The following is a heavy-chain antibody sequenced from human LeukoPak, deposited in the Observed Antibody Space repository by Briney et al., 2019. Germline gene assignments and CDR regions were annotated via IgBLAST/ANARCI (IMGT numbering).Heavy chain of an antibody. V-gene: IGHV1-2*02. CDR2: INPNSGGT. Sequence: GASVKVSCKASGYTFTGYYMHWVRQGPGQGLEWMGWINPNSGGTNYAQKFQGRVTMTRDTSISTAYMELSRLRSDDTAVYYCARGDDIVVVPAYYYMDVWGKGTTVTVSS. CDR3: ARGDDIVVVPAYYYMDV. D-gene: IGHD2-2*01. J-gene: IGHJ6*03. CDR1: GYTFTGYY.